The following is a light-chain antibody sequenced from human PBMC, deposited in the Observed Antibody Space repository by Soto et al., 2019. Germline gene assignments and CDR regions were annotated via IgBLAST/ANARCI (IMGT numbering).Light chain of an antibody. CDR2: GNC. J-gene: IGLJ2*01. CDR1: SSNIGAGYD. V-gene: IGLV1-40*01. Sequence: QSVLTQPPSVSGAPGQRVTISCTGSSSNIGAGYDVHWYHQLPGTAPKLLIYGNCNRPSGVPDRFSGSKSGTSASLAITGLQAEDEADYYCQSYDSSLSGSNVVFGGGTKVTVL. CDR3: QSYDSSLSGSNVV.